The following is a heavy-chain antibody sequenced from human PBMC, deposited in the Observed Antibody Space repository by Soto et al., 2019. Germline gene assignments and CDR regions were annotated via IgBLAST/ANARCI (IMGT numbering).Heavy chain of an antibody. CDR2: ISYDGSNK. CDR3: ARDHVGVGNCISTSCFPYYGMDV. Sequence: PGGSLRLSCAASGFTFSSYAMHWVRQAPGKGLEWVAVISYDGSNKYYADSVKGRFTISRDNSKNTLYLQMNSLRAEDTAVYYCARDHVGVGNCISTSCFPYYGMDVWGQGTTVTVSS. CDR1: GFTFSSYA. D-gene: IGHD2-2*01. V-gene: IGHV3-30-3*01. J-gene: IGHJ6*02.